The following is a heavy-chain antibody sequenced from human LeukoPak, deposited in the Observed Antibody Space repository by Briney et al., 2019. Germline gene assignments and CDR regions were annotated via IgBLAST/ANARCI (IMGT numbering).Heavy chain of an antibody. J-gene: IGHJ4*02. CDR3: ARGHSSGWYDQYYFDH. D-gene: IGHD6-19*01. CDR1: GFTFSSYA. V-gene: IGHV3-23*01. Sequence: GGSLRLSCAASGFTFSSYAMSWVRQAPGKGLEWVSAISGSGGSTYYADSVKGRFTISRDNVKNSVYLQMNSLRAEDTAVYYCARGHSSGWYDQYYFDHWGQGTPVTVSS. CDR2: ISGSGGST.